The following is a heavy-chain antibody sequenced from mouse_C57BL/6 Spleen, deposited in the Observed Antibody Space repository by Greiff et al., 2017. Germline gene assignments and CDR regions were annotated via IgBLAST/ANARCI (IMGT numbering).Heavy chain of an antibody. CDR1: GYTFTDYY. CDR2: IYPGSGNT. J-gene: IGHJ2*01. Sequence: QVQLQQSGAELVRPAASVKLSCKASGYTFTDYYINWVKQRPGQGLEWIARIYPGSGNTYYNEKFKGKATLTAEKSSSTAYMQLSSLTSEDSAVYFCARKEYFDYWGQGTTLTVSS. V-gene: IGHV1-76*01. CDR3: ARKEYFDY.